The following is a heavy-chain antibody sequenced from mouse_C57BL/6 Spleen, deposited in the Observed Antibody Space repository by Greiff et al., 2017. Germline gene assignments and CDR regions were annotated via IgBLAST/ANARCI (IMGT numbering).Heavy chain of an antibody. J-gene: IGHJ2*01. Sequence: EVQLQQSGPELVKPGASVKISCKASGYTFTDYYMNWVKQSHGKSLEWIGDINPNNGGTSYNQKFKGKATLTVDKSSSTAYMELRSLTSEDSAVYYCARLGLGRVLYYFDYWGQGTTLTVSS. CDR1: GYTFTDYY. V-gene: IGHV1-26*01. CDR3: ARLGLGRVLYYFDY. D-gene: IGHD3-3*01. CDR2: INPNNGGT.